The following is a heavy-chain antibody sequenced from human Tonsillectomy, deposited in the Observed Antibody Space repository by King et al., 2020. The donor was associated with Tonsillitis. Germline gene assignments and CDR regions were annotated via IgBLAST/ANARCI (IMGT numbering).Heavy chain of an antibody. CDR1: GGSISSYY. CDR3: ARHFNLEWLYLHV. CDR2: IYYSGST. Sequence: QLQESGPGLVKPSETLSLTCTVSGGSISSYYWSWIRRPPGKGLEWMGYIYYSGSTNYNPSLKSRVTISVDTSKNQFSLKLSSVTAAATAVYYCARHFNLEWLYLHVWGQGTTVTVSS. D-gene: IGHD3-3*01. J-gene: IGHJ6*02. V-gene: IGHV4-59*08.